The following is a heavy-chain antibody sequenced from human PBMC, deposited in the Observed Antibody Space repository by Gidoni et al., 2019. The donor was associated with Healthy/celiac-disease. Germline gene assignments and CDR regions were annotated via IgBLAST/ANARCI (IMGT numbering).Heavy chain of an antibody. J-gene: IGHJ5*02. CDR3: AREGPSIAAAGNWFDP. Sequence: QVQLVQSGAEVKKPGASVKVSCKASGYTFTGYYMHWVRQAPGQGLEWMGWINPNIGGTNYAQKFQGRVTMTRDTSISTAYMELSRLRSDDTAVYYCAREGPSIAAAGNWFDPWGQGTLVTVSS. CDR2: INPNIGGT. CDR1: GYTFTGYY. D-gene: IGHD6-13*01. V-gene: IGHV1-2*02.